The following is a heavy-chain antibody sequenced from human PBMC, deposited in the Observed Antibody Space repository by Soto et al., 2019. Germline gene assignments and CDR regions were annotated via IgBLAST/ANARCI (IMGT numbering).Heavy chain of an antibody. CDR3: TTDFYIVVVPAMFDP. V-gene: IGHV3-15*01. CDR2: IKSKTDGGTT. J-gene: IGHJ5*02. Sequence: GGSLRLSCAASGFTFSNAWMSWVRQAPGKGLEWVGRIKSKTDGGTTDYAAPVKGRITISRDDSKNTLYLQMNSLKTEYTAVYYCTTDFYIVVVPAMFDPWGQGTLVTVSS. CDR1: GFTFSNAW. D-gene: IGHD2-2*01.